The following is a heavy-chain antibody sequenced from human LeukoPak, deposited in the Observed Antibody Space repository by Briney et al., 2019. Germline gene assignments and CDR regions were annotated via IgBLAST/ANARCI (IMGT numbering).Heavy chain of an antibody. Sequence: PSETLSLTCTVSGGSITSGTSYWGWVRQPPGRGLEWIGTFYSTGSTHYNPSLRNRVTISVDTSKNQFSLRLSSVTAADMAIYYCAREGRDYYDRSGYSPDYWGQGTLVTVSS. J-gene: IGHJ4*02. CDR1: GGSITSGTSY. V-gene: IGHV4-39*07. CDR3: AREGRDYYDRSGYSPDY. CDR2: FYSTGST. D-gene: IGHD3-22*01.